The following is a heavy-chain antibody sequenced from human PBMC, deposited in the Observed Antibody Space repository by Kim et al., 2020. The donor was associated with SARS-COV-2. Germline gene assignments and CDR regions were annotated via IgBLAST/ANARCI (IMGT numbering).Heavy chain of an antibody. CDR2: TRNKANSYTT. D-gene: IGHD3-16*01. Sequence: GGSLRLSCAASGFTFSDHYMDWVRQAPGKGLEWIGRTRNKANSYTTEYAASVKGRFTISRDDSKNSLYLQMNSLKTEDTAVYYCASSMTTYRFGGYWGQGTLVTVSS. J-gene: IGHJ4*02. V-gene: IGHV3-72*01. CDR1: GFTFSDHY. CDR3: ASSMTTYRFGGY.